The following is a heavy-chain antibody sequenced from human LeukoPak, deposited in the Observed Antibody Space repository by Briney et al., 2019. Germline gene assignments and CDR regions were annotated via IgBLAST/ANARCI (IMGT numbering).Heavy chain of an antibody. D-gene: IGHD3-9*01. V-gene: IGHV1-24*01. Sequence: ASVKVSCKVSGYTLTELSMHWVRQAPGKGLEWMGGFDPEDGETIYAQKFQGRVTMTEDTSTDTAYMELSSLRSEDTAVYYCATAGAPLGYDILTGYYSFDYWGQGTLVTGSS. J-gene: IGHJ4*02. CDR1: GYTLTELS. CDR3: ATAGAPLGYDILTGYYSFDY. CDR2: FDPEDGET.